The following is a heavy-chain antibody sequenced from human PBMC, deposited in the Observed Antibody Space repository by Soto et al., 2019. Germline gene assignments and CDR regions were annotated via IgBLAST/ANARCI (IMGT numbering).Heavy chain of an antibody. CDR1: GFTFGDYA. CDR3: TRDDSAMGHYYYYGMDV. D-gene: IGHD5-18*01. V-gene: IGHV3-49*03. J-gene: IGHJ6*02. Sequence: GSLRLSCTASGFTFGDYAMSWFRQAPGKGLEWVGFIRSKAYGGTTEYAASVKGRFTISRDDSKSIAYLQMNSLKTEDTAVYYCTRDDSAMGHYYYYGMDVWGQGTTVTVSS. CDR2: IRSKAYGGTT.